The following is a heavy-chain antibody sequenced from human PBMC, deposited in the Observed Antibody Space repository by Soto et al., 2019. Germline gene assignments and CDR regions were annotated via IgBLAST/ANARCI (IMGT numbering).Heavy chain of an antibody. CDR1: GFTCTNYS. CDR2: MSVSGGDT. CDR3: ARDIDNRDYYYGLDV. Sequence: XGSLRRTRAASGFTCTNYSLTWVRQAPGKGLEWVSSMSVSGGDTYYADSMKGRFTISRDNAKNSLFLQMNSLRADDTAVYYCARDIDNRDYYYGLDVWGQGTTVTV. D-gene: IGHD1-20*01. J-gene: IGHJ6*02. V-gene: IGHV3-23*01.